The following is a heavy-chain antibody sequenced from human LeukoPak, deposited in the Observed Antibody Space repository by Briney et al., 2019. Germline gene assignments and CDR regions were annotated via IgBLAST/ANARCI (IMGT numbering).Heavy chain of an antibody. V-gene: IGHV5-51*01. J-gene: IGHJ5*02. CDR3: ARQVSGYYYDSSGGTWFDP. CDR2: IYPGDSDT. D-gene: IGHD3-22*01. CDR1: GYSFTSYW. Sequence: GESLKISCKGSGYSFTSYWIGWVRQMPGKGLEWMGIIYPGDSDTRYSPSFQGQVTISADKSISTAYLQWSSLKASDTAMYYCARQVSGYYYDSSGGTWFDPWGQGTLVTVSS.